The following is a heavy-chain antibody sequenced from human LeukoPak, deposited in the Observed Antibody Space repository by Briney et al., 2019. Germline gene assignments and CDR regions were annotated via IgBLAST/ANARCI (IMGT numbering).Heavy chain of an antibody. V-gene: IGHV1-18*01. CDR1: GYTFTSYG. J-gene: IGHJ3*02. D-gene: IGHD3-16*01. Sequence: ASVKVSCKASGYTFTSYGISWVRQAPGQGLEWMGWISVYNGNTNYAQKFQGRVTMTRDTSISTAYMELSRLRSDDTAVYYCARLRLGEFDAFDIWGQGTMVTVSS. CDR2: ISVYNGNT. CDR3: ARLRLGEFDAFDI.